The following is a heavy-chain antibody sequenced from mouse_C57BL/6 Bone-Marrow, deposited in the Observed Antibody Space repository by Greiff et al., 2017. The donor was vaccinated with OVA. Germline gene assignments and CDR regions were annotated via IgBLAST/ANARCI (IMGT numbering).Heavy chain of an antibody. V-gene: IGHV2-5*01. D-gene: IGHD1-1*01. Sequence: QVQLQQSGPGLVQPSQSLSITCTVSGFSLTSYCVHWVRQSPGKGLEWLGVIWRGGGTDYNAAFMSSLSLTKDNSTSPAFFKMNSLQADDTAIYYCAKRGKNYYGSSNLYYAMDYWGQGTSVTVSS. J-gene: IGHJ4*01. CDR3: AKRGKNYYGSSNLYYAMDY. CDR2: IWRGGGT. CDR1: GFSLTSYC.